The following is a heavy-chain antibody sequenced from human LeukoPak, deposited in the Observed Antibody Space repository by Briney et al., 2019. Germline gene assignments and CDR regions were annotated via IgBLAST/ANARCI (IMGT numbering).Heavy chain of an antibody. Sequence: GGSLRLTCTASGFSFSSYSMNWVRQAPGKGLEWVAYIAYTNTIHYADSVRGRFAISRDNAKNSLYLQLNSLRAEDTAVYYCARDPHSLDYWGQGTRVTVSS. CDR3: ARDPHSLDY. CDR2: IAYTNTI. V-gene: IGHV3-48*01. CDR1: GFSFSSYS. J-gene: IGHJ4*02.